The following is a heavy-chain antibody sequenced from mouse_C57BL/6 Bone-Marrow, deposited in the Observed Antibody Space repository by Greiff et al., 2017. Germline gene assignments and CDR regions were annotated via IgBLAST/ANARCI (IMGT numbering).Heavy chain of an antibody. J-gene: IGHJ3*01. Sequence: EVKLVESGGGLVQPGGSLKLSCAASGFTFSDYYMYLVRQTPEKRLEWVAYISNGGGSTYYPDTVKGRFTISRDNAKNTLYLQMSRLKSEDTAMYYCARGPYWGQGTLVTVSA. V-gene: IGHV5-12*01. CDR3: ARGPY. CDR1: GFTFSDYY. CDR2: ISNGGGST.